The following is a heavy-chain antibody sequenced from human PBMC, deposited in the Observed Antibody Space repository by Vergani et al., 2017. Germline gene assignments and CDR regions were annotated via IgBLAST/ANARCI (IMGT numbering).Heavy chain of an antibody. CDR3: ARHKEQLVPGNYYYYYYMHV. Sequence: QLQLQESDPGLVKPSETLSLTCTVSGGPIRSTFYYWGWIRQPPGKGLEWIGTIYYSGSTYYNPSLKSRVTISVDTSKNQFSLKLNSVTAADTAVYYCARHKEQLVPGNYYYYYYMHVWGKGTTVTVSS. V-gene: IGHV4-39*01. J-gene: IGHJ6*03. CDR1: GGPIRSTFYY. CDR2: IYYSGST. D-gene: IGHD6-13*01.